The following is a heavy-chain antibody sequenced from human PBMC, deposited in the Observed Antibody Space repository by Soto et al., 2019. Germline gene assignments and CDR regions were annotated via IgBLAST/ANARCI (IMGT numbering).Heavy chain of an antibody. CDR1: GFTFSSYA. J-gene: IGHJ6*02. CDR3: ARDRSQYSSSWYGYYSYAMDF. CDR2: ISYDGSNK. D-gene: IGHD6-13*01. V-gene: IGHV3-30-3*01. Sequence: GGSLRLSCAASGFTFSSYAMHWVRQAPGKGLEWVAVISYDGSNKYYADSVKGRFTISRDNSKNTLYLQMNSLRAEDTAVYYCARDRSQYSSSWYGYYSYAMDFWGQGTTVTVSS.